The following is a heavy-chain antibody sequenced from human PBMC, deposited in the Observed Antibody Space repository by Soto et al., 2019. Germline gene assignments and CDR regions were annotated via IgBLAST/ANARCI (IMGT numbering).Heavy chain of an antibody. J-gene: IGHJ5*02. CDR2: TYHSGTT. Sequence: QVQLQESGPGLVQPSGTLSLTCAVSGDSINNSHWWSWVRQTPGKGLEWIGETYHSGTTNYNPSLKTRVTISIDKSKNQFSLTMNSVTAADTAVYYCAREVNSSPPRGPNWFDPWGQGTLVTVSS. V-gene: IGHV4-4*02. CDR3: AREVNSSPPRGPNWFDP. CDR1: GDSINNSHW. D-gene: IGHD6-13*01.